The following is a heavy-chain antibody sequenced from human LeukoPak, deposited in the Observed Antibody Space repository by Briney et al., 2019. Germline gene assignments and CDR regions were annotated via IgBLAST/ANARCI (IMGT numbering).Heavy chain of an antibody. CDR2: ITGSGTNR. CDR1: GFTFSNYA. J-gene: IGHJ4*02. CDR3: VIWGDYDVLTGYYVPDY. D-gene: IGHD3-9*01. Sequence: GASLRLSCVASGFTFSNYAMSWVRQAPGKGLEWVSAITGSGTNRYYADSLKGRFITSRDNSKNTVFLQMNGLRHEDTAIYYCVIWGDYDVLTGYYVPDYWGQGTLVTVAS. V-gene: IGHV3-23*01.